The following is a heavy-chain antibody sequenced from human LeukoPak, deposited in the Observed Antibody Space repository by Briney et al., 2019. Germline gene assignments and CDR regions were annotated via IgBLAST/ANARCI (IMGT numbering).Heavy chain of an antibody. V-gene: IGHV4-59*08. CDR2: IHDSGST. CDR3: VRLDAAAGRYLQFYY. CDR1: GGSINNYY. Sequence: SETLSLTCTVSGGSINNYYWSWIRQSPEKGLEWTGYIHDSGSTNYNPSLKSRVTISVDTSKNQFSLKLSSVTAADTAVYYCVRLDAAAGRYLQFYYWGQGTLVTVSS. J-gene: IGHJ4*02. D-gene: IGHD1-26*01.